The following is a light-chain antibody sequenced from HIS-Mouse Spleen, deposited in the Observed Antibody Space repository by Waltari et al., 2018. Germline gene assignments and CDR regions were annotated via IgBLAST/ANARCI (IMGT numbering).Light chain of an antibody. Sequence: AIRMTQSPSSLSASTGDRVTTTCRASQGISSYLAWYPQNPGKAPKLLIYAASTLQRGVPSRFSGSGSGTDFTLTISCLQSEDFATYYCQQYYSYPPWTFGQGTKVEIK. J-gene: IGKJ1*01. CDR2: AAS. V-gene: IGKV1-8*01. CDR3: QQYYSYPPWT. CDR1: QGISSY.